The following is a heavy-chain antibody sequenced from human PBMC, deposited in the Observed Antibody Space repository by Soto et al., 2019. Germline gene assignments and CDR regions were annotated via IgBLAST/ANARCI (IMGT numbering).Heavy chain of an antibody. D-gene: IGHD6-6*01. J-gene: IGHJ4*02. CDR3: AKDEYSSSSYDYFDY. Sequence: GGSLRLSCAASGFTFSSYAMSWVRQAPGKGLEWVSAISGSGGSTYYADSVKGRFTISRDNSKNTLYLQMNSLRAEDTAVYYCAKDEYSSSSYDYFDYRGQGTLVTVSS. CDR1: GFTFSSYA. V-gene: IGHV3-23*01. CDR2: ISGSGGST.